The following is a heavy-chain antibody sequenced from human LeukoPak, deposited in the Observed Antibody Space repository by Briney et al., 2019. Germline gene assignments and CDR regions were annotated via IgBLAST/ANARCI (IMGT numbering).Heavy chain of an antibody. CDR2: INHSGST. CDR3: ASGYDYATN. J-gene: IGHJ4*02. D-gene: IGHD4-17*01. V-gene: IGHV4-34*01. CDR1: GGSISSYY. Sequence: SETLSLTCTVSGGSISSYYWSWIRQPPGKGLEWIGEINHSGSTNYNPSLKSRVTISVDTSKNQFSLKLSSVTAADTAVYYCASGYDYATNWGQGTLVTVSS.